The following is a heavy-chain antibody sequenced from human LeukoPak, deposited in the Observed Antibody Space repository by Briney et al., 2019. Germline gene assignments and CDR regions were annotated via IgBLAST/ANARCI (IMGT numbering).Heavy chain of an antibody. Sequence: PSQTLSLTCTVSGGSISSGSYYWSWIRQPAGKGLEWIGRIYTSGSTNYNPSLKSRVTISVDTSKNQFSLKLSSVTAADTAVYYCARGGLLPRRENLYYYYYMDVWGKGTTVTVSS. V-gene: IGHV4-61*02. CDR3: ARGGLLPRRENLYYYYYMDV. J-gene: IGHJ6*03. CDR2: IYTSGST. CDR1: GGSISSGSYY. D-gene: IGHD2-21*01.